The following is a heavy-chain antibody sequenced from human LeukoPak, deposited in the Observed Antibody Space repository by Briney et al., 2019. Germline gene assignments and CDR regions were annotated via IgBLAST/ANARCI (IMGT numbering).Heavy chain of an antibody. D-gene: IGHD6-19*01. Sequence: GGSLRLSRAASGFTFSSYAMSWARQAPGKGLEWVSAISGSGGSTYYADSVKGRFTISRDNSKNTLYLQMNSLRAEDTAVYYCAKIAGSGWLRGYYWGQGTLVTVSS. CDR1: GFTFSSYA. J-gene: IGHJ4*02. V-gene: IGHV3-23*01. CDR3: AKIAGSGWLRGYY. CDR2: ISGSGGST.